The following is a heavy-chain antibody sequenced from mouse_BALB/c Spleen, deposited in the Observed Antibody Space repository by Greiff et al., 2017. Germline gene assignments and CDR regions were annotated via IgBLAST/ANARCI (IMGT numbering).Heavy chain of an antibody. CDR2: ISDGGSYT. CDR3: AREGNYGAMDY. V-gene: IGHV5-4*02. Sequence: DVKLVESGGGLVKPGGSLKLSCAASGFTFSDYYMYWVRQTPEKRLEWVATISDGGSYTYYPDSVKGRFTISRDNAKNNLYLQMSSLKSEDTAMYYCAREGNYGAMDYWGQGTSVTVSS. D-gene: IGHD2-1*01. CDR1: GFTFSDYY. J-gene: IGHJ4*01.